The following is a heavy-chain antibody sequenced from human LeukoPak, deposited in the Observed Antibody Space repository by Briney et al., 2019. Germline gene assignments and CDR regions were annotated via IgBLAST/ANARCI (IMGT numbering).Heavy chain of an antibody. D-gene: IGHD3-22*01. CDR2: IYFTGST. CDR1: GDSIRSYY. J-gene: IGHJ4*02. CDR3: ARLYYDSSGYYYSSKNYFDS. Sequence: SETLSLTCTVSGDSIRSYYWSWIRQAPGKGLEWIGYIYFTGSTKYNPSLKSRVTIAVDTSENQLSLKLNSVTAADTAVYYCARLYYDSSGYYYSSKNYFDSWGQGSLVTVSS. V-gene: IGHV4-59*08.